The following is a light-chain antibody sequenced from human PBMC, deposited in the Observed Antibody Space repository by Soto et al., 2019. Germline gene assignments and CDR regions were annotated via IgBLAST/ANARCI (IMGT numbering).Light chain of an antibody. J-gene: IGLJ1*01. CDR3: SSYTSSSTRV. Sequence: QSALTQPASVSGSPGQSITISCTGTSSDVGAYDYVSWYQQHPDKAPKLMIYEVSDRPSGVSNRFSGSKSVNTATPTISGLQADDEADYYCSSYTSSSTRVFGTVTKVTVL. CDR1: SSDVGAYDY. V-gene: IGLV2-14*03. CDR2: EVS.